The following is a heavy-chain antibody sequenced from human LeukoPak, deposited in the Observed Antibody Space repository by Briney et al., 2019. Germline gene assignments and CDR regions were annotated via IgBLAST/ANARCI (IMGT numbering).Heavy chain of an antibody. D-gene: IGHD4-23*01. Sequence: SGTLSLTCAVYGETFSGYYWTWIRQPPGEGLEWIGEINHSGSTNYNPSLKSRVIMSADTSKSQFSLKLSPVTAADTAVYYCARDSQTTVLTALSLWGQGTLVTVSS. CDR3: ARDSQTTVLTALSL. CDR1: GETFSGYY. V-gene: IGHV4-34*01. J-gene: IGHJ4*02. CDR2: INHSGST.